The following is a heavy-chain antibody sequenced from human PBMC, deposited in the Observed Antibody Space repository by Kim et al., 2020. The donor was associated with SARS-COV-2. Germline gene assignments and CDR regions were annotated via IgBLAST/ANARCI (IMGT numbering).Heavy chain of an antibody. D-gene: IGHD2-2*01. Sequence: SETLSLTCTVSGGSISSSSYYWGWIRQPPGKGLEWIGSIYYSGSTYYNPSLKSRVTISVDTSKNQFSLKLSSVTAADTAVYYCASSIRDIVVVPAARHDAFDIWGQGTMVTVSS. J-gene: IGHJ3*02. CDR1: GGSISSSSYY. CDR3: ASSIRDIVVVPAARHDAFDI. V-gene: IGHV4-39*01. CDR2: IYYSGST.